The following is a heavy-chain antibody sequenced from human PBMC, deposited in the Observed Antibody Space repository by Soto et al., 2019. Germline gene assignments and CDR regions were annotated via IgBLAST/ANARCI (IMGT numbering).Heavy chain of an antibody. V-gene: IGHV1-8*01. D-gene: IGHD3-9*01. J-gene: IGHJ4*02. CDR1: GYTFTSYD. CDR2: MNPNSGNT. CDR3: ARVAPHDGLLNSFDY. Sequence: ASVKVSCKASGYTFTSYDINWVRQATGQGLEWMGWMNPNSGNTDYAQKLQGRVTMTTDTSTSTAYMELRSLRSDDTAVYYCARVAPHDGLLNSFDYWGQGTLVTVSS.